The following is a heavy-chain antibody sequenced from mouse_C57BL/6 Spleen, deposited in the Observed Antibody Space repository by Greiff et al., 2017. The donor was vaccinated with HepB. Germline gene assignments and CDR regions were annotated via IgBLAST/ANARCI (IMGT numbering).Heavy chain of an antibody. Sequence: VQLQQPGAELVKPGASVKLSCKASGYTFTSYWMHWVTQKPGRGLEWSGRIYPYSGGTKYNEKFKSKATLTVDKPSSTAYMQLSSLTSEDSAVYYCARAGYYGNYRTWFAYWGQGTLVTVSA. CDR3: ARAGYYGNYRTWFAY. V-gene: IGHV1-72*01. CDR2: IYPYSGGT. D-gene: IGHD2-1*01. J-gene: IGHJ3*01. CDR1: GYTFTSYW.